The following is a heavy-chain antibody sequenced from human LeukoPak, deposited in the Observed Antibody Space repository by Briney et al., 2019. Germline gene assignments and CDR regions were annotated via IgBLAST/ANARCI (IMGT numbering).Heavy chain of an antibody. Sequence: PRGSLRLSCAASGFTFSRYAMHWVRQAPGKGLEWVAVISYDGSNEYYADSVKGRSTISRDSSENTLYLQMNSLRVEDTAVYYCARVGYYSSGPFSYFDYWGQGTLVTVSS. J-gene: IGHJ4*02. CDR3: ARVGYYSSGPFSYFDY. D-gene: IGHD3-10*01. CDR2: ISYDGSNE. V-gene: IGHV3-30-3*01. CDR1: GFTFSRYA.